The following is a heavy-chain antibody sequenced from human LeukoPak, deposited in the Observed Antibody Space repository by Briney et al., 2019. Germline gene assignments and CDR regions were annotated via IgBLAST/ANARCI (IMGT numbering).Heavy chain of an antibody. CDR1: GGSFSGYY. D-gene: IGHD5-12*01. CDR2: INHSGST. CDR3: ARGPSYGGYSY. V-gene: IGHV4-34*01. J-gene: IGHJ4*02. Sequence: SETLSLTCAVYGGSFSGYYWSWIRQPPGKGLEWIGEINHSGSTNYNPSLKSRVTISVDTSKNQFSLKLSSVTAADTAVYYCARGPSYGGYSYWGQGTLVTVSS.